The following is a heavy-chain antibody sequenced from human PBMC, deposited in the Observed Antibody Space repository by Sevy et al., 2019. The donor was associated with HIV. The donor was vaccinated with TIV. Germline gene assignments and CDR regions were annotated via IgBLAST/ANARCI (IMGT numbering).Heavy chain of an antibody. CDR1: GYTFNTFG. CDR2: ISAYNGNT. CDR3: ARDSIPLVQGIIITPYYYGMDV. V-gene: IGHV1-18*04. Sequence: ASVNVSCKTSGYTFNTFGINWVRQAPGQGLQWVGWISAYNGNTKYEQKLQGRVSMTTETSTSTVYMELRSLRSDDTAVYYCARDSIPLVQGIIITPYYYGMDVLGQGTTVTVSS. J-gene: IGHJ6*02. D-gene: IGHD3-10*01.